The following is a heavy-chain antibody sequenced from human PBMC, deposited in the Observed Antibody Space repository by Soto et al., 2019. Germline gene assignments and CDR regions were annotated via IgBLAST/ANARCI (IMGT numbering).Heavy chain of an antibody. V-gene: IGHV1-69*01. Sequence: QVQLVQSGAEVKKPGSSVKVSCKASGGTFSSYAISWVRQAPGQGLEWMGGIIPIFGTANYAQKFQGRVTITADDSTSTAYMEVSSLRSEDTAVYYCARQRVAGPAFCYFGYWGQGTLVTFSS. CDR3: ARQRVAGPAFCYFGY. D-gene: IGHD6-19*01. CDR1: GGTFSSYA. CDR2: IIPIFGTA. J-gene: IGHJ4*02.